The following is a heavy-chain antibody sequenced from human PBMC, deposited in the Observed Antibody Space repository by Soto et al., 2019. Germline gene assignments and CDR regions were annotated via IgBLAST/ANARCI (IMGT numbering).Heavy chain of an antibody. V-gene: IGHV4-39*01. CDR1: GGSISSSSYY. CDR3: ARMVRGVIILYNWFDP. D-gene: IGHD3-10*01. CDR2: IYYSGST. J-gene: IGHJ5*02. Sequence: SETLSLTCTVSGGSISSSSYYWGWIRQPPGKGLEWIGSIYYSGSTYYNPSLKSRVTISVDTSKNQFSLKLSSVTAADTAVYYCARMVRGVIILYNWFDPWGQGTLVTVSS.